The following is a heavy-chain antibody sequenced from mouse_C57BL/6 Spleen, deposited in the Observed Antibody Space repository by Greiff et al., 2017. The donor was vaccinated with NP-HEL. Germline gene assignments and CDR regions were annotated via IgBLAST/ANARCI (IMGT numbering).Heavy chain of an antibody. CDR1: GYAFSSSW. CDR2: IYPGDGDT. V-gene: IGHV1-82*01. CDR3: AREGLMDY. D-gene: IGHD3-1*01. J-gene: IGHJ4*01. Sequence: VQLQQSGPELVKPGASVKISCTASGYAFSSSWMNWVKQRPGKGLEWIGRIYPGDGDTNYNGKFKGKATLTADKSSSTAYMQLSSLTSEDSAVYFCAREGLMDYWGQGTSVTVSS.